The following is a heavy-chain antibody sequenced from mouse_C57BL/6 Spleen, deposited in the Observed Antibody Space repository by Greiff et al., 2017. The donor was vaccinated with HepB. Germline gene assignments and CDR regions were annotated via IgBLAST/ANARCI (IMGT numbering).Heavy chain of an antibody. J-gene: IGHJ2*01. CDR3: ARRGTTVVADY. Sequence: VQLQQSGAELVKPGASVKLSCKASGYTFTSYWMQWVKQRPGQGLEWIGEIDPSDSYTNYNQKFKGKATLTVDTSSSTAYMQLSSLTSEDSAVYYCARRGTTVVADYWGQGTTLTVSS. CDR1: GYTFTSYW. CDR2: IDPSDSYT. V-gene: IGHV1-50*01. D-gene: IGHD1-1*01.